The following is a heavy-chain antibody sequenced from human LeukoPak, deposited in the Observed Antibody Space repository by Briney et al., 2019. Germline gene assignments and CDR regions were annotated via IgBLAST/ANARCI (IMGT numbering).Heavy chain of an antibody. CDR1: GGSISSYY. V-gene: IGHV4-59*08. Sequence: SETLSLTCTVSGGSISSYYWSWIRQPPGKGLEWIGYIYYSGSTNYNPSLKSRVTISVDTSKNQFSLKLSSVTAADTAVYYCARHAALGGLYYFDYWGRGTLVTVSS. J-gene: IGHJ4*02. D-gene: IGHD3-16*01. CDR2: IYYSGST. CDR3: ARHAALGGLYYFDY.